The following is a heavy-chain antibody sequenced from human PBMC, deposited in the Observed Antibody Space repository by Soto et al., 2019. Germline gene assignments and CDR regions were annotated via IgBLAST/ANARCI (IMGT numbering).Heavy chain of an antibody. J-gene: IGHJ4*02. Sequence: EVQLVESGGGLVKPGGSLRLSCAASGFTFSSYSMNWVRQAPGKGLEWVSSISSTSTYIYHADSVNGRFTISRDNAKNSLFLQMNSLRAEDTAVSYCAREGSLYSASVSKCVDYWGQGTLVTVSS. CDR2: ISSTSTYI. CDR1: GFTFSSYS. CDR3: AREGSLYSASVSKCVDY. V-gene: IGHV3-21*01. D-gene: IGHD4-4*01.